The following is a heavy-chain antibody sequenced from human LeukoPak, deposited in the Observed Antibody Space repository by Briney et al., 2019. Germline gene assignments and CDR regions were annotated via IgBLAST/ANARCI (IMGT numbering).Heavy chain of an antibody. D-gene: IGHD3-10*01. CDR1: GGSISSYC. Sequence: SETLSLTCTVSGGSISSYCWSWIRQPPGKGLEWIGYIYYSGSTNYNPSLKSRVTISVDTSKNQFSLKLSSVTAADTAVYYCARHSGGDYFDYWGQGTLVTVSS. CDR3: ARHSGGDYFDY. CDR2: IYYSGST. J-gene: IGHJ4*02. V-gene: IGHV4-59*08.